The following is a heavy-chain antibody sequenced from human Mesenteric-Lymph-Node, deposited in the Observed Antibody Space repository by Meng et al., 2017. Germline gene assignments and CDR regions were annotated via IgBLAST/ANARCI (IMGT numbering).Heavy chain of an antibody. CDR1: GFTFSGHA. V-gene: IGHV3-30-3*01. CDR3: ASSIATRPVADY. J-gene: IGHJ4*02. Sequence: RSLRLSCAASGFTFSGHAMHWVRQAPGKGLEWVAVISYDGVYKNYADSVKGRFTISRDNSKNTLYLQMNNLRAEDTAVYYCASSIATRPVADYWGQGTLVTVSS. D-gene: IGHD6-6*01. CDR2: ISYDGVYK.